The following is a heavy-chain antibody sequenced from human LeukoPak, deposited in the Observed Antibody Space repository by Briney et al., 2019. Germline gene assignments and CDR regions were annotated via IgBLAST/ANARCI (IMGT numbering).Heavy chain of an antibody. D-gene: IGHD3-10*01. Sequence: PSETLSLTCTDSGGSISSYHWSWIRQPPGKGLEWIGYIYYSGSTNYNPSLKSRVTISVDTSKNQFSLKLSSVTAADTAVYYCARAWSVRGVPMFDPWGQGTLVTVSS. CDR3: ARAWSVRGVPMFDP. CDR2: IYYSGST. CDR1: GGSISSYH. J-gene: IGHJ5*02. V-gene: IGHV4-59*01.